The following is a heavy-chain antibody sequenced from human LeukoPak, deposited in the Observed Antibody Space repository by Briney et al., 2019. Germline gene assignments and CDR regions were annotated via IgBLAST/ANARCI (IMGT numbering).Heavy chain of an antibody. V-gene: IGHV4-59*01. CDR1: GGSISSYY. J-gene: IGHJ6*03. D-gene: IGHD2-15*01. Sequence: PSETLSLTCTVSGGSISSYYWSWIRQPPGKGLEWIGYIYYSGSTNYNPSLKSRVTISVDTSTNQFSLKLSSVTAADTAVYYCASGSGYCSGGSCWTNYYYYMDVWGKGTTVTVSS. CDR3: ASGSGYCSGGSCWTNYYYYMDV. CDR2: IYYSGST.